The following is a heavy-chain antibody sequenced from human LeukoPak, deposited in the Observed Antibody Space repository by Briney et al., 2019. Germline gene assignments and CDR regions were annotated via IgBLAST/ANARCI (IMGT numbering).Heavy chain of an antibody. CDR3: AKLTRGYCSSTACPNWFDP. D-gene: IGHD2-2*01. Sequence: GGSLRLSCAASGFTFSSYAMSWVRHAPGEGLEWVSAISDSGGTTYYADSVKGRFTISRDNSKNTLYLQMNSLRGEDAAVYYCAKLTRGYCSSTACPNWFDPWGQGTLVTVSS. CDR1: GFTFSSYA. V-gene: IGHV3-23*01. CDR2: ISDSGGTT. J-gene: IGHJ5*02.